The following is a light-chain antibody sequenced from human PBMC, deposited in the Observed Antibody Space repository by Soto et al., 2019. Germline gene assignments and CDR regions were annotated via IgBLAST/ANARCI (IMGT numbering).Light chain of an antibody. CDR2: AAS. CDR1: QGIRHD. J-gene: IGKJ1*01. Sequence: DIQMTQSPSSLSASVGDRVTITCRASQGIRHDLGWYQQKPGKAPKRLIYAASSLQSEVPSRFSGSGSGTEFTLTISSLQPEDFATYYCLQNNSYPVTFGQGTKVEIK. V-gene: IGKV1-17*01. CDR3: LQNNSYPVT.